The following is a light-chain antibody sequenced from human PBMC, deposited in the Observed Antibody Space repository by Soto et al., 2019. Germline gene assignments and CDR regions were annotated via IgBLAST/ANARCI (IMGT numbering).Light chain of an antibody. V-gene: IGKV2-28*01. CDR3: MQALQTAFT. Sequence: DIVMTQSPLSLPVTPGEPASISCRSSQSLLHSNGYNYLDWYLQKPGQSPQLLIYLGSNRASGVPDRFRGRGSGTDFTLKISRVEAEDVGVYYCMQALQTAFTFGPGTKVDFK. J-gene: IGKJ3*01. CDR2: LGS. CDR1: QSLLHSNGYNY.